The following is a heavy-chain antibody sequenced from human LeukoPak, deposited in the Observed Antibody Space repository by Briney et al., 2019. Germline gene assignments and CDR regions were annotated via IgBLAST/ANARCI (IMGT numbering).Heavy chain of an antibody. D-gene: IGHD4/OR15-4a*01. CDR2: INPNGGGT. J-gene: IGHJ4*02. CDR3: AREGAYFDY. V-gene: IGHV1-2*02. Sequence: EASVKVSCKASGNTFTSYYMHWVRQAPGQGLEWMGWINPNGGGTNYAQKFQDTVTMTTDTSISTAYMELSGLRSDDTAVYYCAREGAYFDYWGQGTLVTVSS. CDR1: GNTFTSYY.